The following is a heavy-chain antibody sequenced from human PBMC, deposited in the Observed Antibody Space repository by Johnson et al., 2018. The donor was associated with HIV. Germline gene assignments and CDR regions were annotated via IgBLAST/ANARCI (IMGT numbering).Heavy chain of an antibody. J-gene: IGHJ3*02. V-gene: IGHV3-33*03. CDR1: GFTFSSYG. D-gene: IGHD6-13*01. Sequence: QLVESGGGVVQPGRSLRLSCAASGFTFSSYGMHWVRQAPGKGLEWVAFIRYDGSNKYYADSVKGRFTISRDNTKKSLFLQMNSLRAEDTAVYYCARRGRSSSWYDLDIWGQGTMVSVSS. CDR3: ARRGRSSSWYDLDI. CDR2: IRYDGSNK.